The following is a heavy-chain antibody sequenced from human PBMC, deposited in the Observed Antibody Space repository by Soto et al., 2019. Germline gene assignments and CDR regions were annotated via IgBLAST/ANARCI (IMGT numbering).Heavy chain of an antibody. V-gene: IGHV4-39*07. CDR2: VSYSGRT. CDR3: ARYSPPKKSYDSNPGWFDP. Sequence: SETLSLTCTVSGGSISSSSYYWGWIRQPPGKGLEWIGYVSYSGRTNYNPSLKSRVTMSLDTSKNEFSLSLSSVTAADAAVYFCARYSPPKKSYDSNPGWFDPWGQGTLVTVSS. D-gene: IGHD3-22*01. J-gene: IGHJ5*02. CDR1: GGSISSSSYY.